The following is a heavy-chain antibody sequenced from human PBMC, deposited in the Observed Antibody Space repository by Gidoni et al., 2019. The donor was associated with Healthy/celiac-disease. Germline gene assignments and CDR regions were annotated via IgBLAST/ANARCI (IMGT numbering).Heavy chain of an antibody. J-gene: IGHJ5*02. D-gene: IGHD4-17*01. V-gene: IGHV3-30*18. CDR1: GFTFTSYG. Sequence: QVQLVESGGVVVQPGRSLSLSCAASGFTFTSYGMHWVRQAPGKGLEWVAVISYDGSNKYYADSVKGRFTISRDNSKNTLYLQMNSLRAEDTAVYYCAKDAYHYGDYVGWFDPWGQGTLVTVSS. CDR3: AKDAYHYGDYVGWFDP. CDR2: ISYDGSNK.